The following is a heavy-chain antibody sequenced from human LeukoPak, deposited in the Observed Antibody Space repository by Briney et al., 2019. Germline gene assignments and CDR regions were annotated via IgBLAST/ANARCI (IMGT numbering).Heavy chain of an antibody. Sequence: PGRSLRLSCAASGFTFCSYAIHWVRQAPGKGLEWVAVISYDGSSKYYADSVKGRFTISRDNSKNTLYLQMNSLRAEDTAVYYCARGNDYYDSSGYYSSPYFDYWGQGTLVTVSS. D-gene: IGHD3-22*01. J-gene: IGHJ4*02. CDR3: ARGNDYYDSSGYYSSPYFDY. V-gene: IGHV3-30*04. CDR2: ISYDGSSK. CDR1: GFTFCSYA.